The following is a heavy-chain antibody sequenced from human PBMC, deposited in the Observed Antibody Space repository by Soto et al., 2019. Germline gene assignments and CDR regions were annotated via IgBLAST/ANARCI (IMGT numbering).Heavy chain of an antibody. CDR1: GGTFSSYA. V-gene: IGHV1-69*13. D-gene: IGHD3-10*01. CDR2: IIPIFGTA. Sequence: SVKVSCKASGGTFSSYAISWVRQAPGQGLEWMGGIIPIFGTANYAQKFQGRVTITADESTSTAYMELSSLRSEDTAVYYCARGDTMVRGVFDYWGQGTLVTVSS. J-gene: IGHJ4*02. CDR3: ARGDTMVRGVFDY.